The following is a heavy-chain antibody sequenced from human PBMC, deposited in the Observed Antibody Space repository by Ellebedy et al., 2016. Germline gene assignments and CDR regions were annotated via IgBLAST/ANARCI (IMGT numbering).Heavy chain of an antibody. J-gene: IGHJ4*02. Sequence: GESLKISXAASGFTFSNFVMSWVRQSPGKGLEWVSTHYASDGKTYYADSVKGRFTISRDTSKNTLHLQMNSLRAEDTAVYYCARWRWLQSEFDHWGQGILVTVSS. CDR1: GFTFSNFV. D-gene: IGHD5-24*01. CDR3: ARWRWLQSEFDH. V-gene: IGHV3-23*01. CDR2: HYASDGKT.